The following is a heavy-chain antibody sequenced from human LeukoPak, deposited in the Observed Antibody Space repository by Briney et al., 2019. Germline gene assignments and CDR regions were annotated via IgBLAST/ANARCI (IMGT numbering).Heavy chain of an antibody. CDR1: GFTFSSYA. D-gene: IGHD1-26*01. CDR2: ISSSSSYI. Sequence: GGSLRLSCSASGFTFSSYAMHWVRQAPGKGLEWVSSISSSSSYIYYADSVKGRFTISRDNAKNSLYLQMNSLRAEDTAVYYCARDEGATIGYYYYGMDVWGQGTTVTVSS. CDR3: ARDEGATIGYYYYGMDV. V-gene: IGHV3-21*01. J-gene: IGHJ6*02.